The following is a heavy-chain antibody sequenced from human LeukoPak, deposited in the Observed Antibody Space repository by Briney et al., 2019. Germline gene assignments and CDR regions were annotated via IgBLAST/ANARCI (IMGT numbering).Heavy chain of an antibody. J-gene: IGHJ4*02. D-gene: IGHD5-24*01. V-gene: IGHV4-30-4*01. CDR1: GGSISSGDYY. CDR2: IYFSGTT. CDR3: ARSTGWLQPFDY. Sequence: SETLSLTCTVSGGSISSGDYYWSWVRQPPGKALEWIGYIYFSGTTYYKPALKSQVSMSVDTSKNQFPLKLSSVTAADTAMYYCARSTGWLQPFDYWGQGTLVTVSS.